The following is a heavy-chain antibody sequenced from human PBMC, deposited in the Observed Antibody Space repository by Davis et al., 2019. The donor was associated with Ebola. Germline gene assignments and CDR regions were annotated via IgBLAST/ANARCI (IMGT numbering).Heavy chain of an antibody. V-gene: IGHV4-59*12. Sequence: SETLSLTCTVSGGSISSYYWSWIRQHPGKGLEWIGYIYYSGSTNYNPSLKSRVTISVDTSKNQFSLKLSSVTAADTAVYYCARDQLGVVAASALLYYYYGMDVWGQGTTVTVSS. J-gene: IGHJ6*02. CDR2: IYYSGST. CDR3: ARDQLGVVAASALLYYYYGMDV. D-gene: IGHD2-15*01. CDR1: GGSISSYY.